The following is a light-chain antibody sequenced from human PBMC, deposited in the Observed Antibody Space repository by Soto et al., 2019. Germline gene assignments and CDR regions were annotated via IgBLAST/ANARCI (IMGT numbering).Light chain of an antibody. V-gene: IGKV1-5*03. CDR2: KAS. CDR3: QQYDNDSWT. CDR1: QTISSW. J-gene: IGKJ1*01. Sequence: DIQMTQSPSTLSASVGDRVIITCRASQTISSWLAWYQQKPGKAHNLLIYKASALKSGVPSRFSGSGSGTEFTLTISSLQPDDVATYYCQQYDNDSWTFGQGPKVEIK.